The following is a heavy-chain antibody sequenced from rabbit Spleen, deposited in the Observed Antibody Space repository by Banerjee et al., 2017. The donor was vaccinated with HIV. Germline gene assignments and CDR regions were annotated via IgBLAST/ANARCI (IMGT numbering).Heavy chain of an antibody. CDR3: ARHIYNEEYDL. Sequence: QSLEESGGDLVKPEGSLTLTCTASGFSFSSYWMCWVRQAPGKGLEWIGCIVAGDGRTYYASWAKGRFTISKASSTTVTLQMTSLTAADTATYFCARHIYNEEYDLWGQGTLVTVS. CDR2: IVAGDGRT. CDR1: GFSFSSYW. D-gene: IGHD1-1*01. V-gene: IGHV1S40*01. J-gene: IGHJ4*01.